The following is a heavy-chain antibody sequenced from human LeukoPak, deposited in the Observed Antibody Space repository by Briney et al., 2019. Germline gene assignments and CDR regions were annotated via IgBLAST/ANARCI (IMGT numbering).Heavy chain of an antibody. CDR1: GFTFSSYN. J-gene: IGHJ6*02. D-gene: IGHD3/OR15-3a*01. Sequence: GGSLTLSCAASGFTFSSYNMNWVRQAPGKGLEWVSSISSSTNYIYYADSVKGRFTISRDNGKNSLFLQMNSLGAEDTAVYYCARDLGQGTGVLYYYYGMDVWGQGTTVTVSS. V-gene: IGHV3-21*01. CDR3: ARDLGQGTGVLYYYYGMDV. CDR2: ISSSTNYI.